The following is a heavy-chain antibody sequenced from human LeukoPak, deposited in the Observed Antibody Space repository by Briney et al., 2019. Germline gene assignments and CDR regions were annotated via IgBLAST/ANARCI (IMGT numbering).Heavy chain of an antibody. Sequence: GGSLRLSCAASGFTFSSYAMSWVRQAPGKGLEWVSAISGSGGSTYYADSVKGRFTISRDNSKDTLYLQMNGLRAEDTAVYYCAKVLLWFGELPYCFDYWGQGTLVTVSS. V-gene: IGHV3-23*01. D-gene: IGHD3-10*01. CDR2: ISGSGGST. CDR1: GFTFSSYA. CDR3: AKVLLWFGELPYCFDY. J-gene: IGHJ4*02.